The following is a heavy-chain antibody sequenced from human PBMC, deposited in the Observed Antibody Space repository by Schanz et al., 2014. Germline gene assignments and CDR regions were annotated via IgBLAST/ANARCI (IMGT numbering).Heavy chain of an antibody. Sequence: EVKMVESGGGLVKPGGSLRLSCAASGFNFSSYSLNWVRQAPGKGLEWVSSISYGTSYIYYADSVKGRFTISRDNAKNSLFLQMNSLRAEDTAVYYCARAGYDADNWFDPWGQGTLVTVSS. CDR2: ISYGTSYI. CDR1: GFNFSSYS. J-gene: IGHJ5*02. V-gene: IGHV3-21*01. CDR3: ARAGYDADNWFDP. D-gene: IGHD2-2*01.